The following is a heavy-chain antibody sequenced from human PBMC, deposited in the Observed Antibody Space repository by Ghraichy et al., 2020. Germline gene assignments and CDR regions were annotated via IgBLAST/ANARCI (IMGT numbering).Heavy chain of an antibody. Sequence: GESLNISCAASGFTFSSYSMNWVRQAPGKGLEWVSYISSSSSTIYYADSVKGRFTISRDNAKNSLYLQMNSLRDEDTAVYYCARDKPPITSSLLVGATTSAFDIWGQGTMVTVSS. V-gene: IGHV3-48*02. J-gene: IGHJ3*02. CDR1: GFTFSSYS. D-gene: IGHD1-26*01. CDR2: ISSSSSTI. CDR3: ARDKPPITSSLLVGATTSAFDI.